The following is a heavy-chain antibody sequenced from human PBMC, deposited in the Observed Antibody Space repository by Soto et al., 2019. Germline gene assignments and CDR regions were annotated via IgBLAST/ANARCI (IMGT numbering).Heavy chain of an antibody. CDR3: AFGGGDSSGYYYGGYYYYGMDV. V-gene: IGHV1-69*13. J-gene: IGHJ6*02. D-gene: IGHD3-22*01. Sequence: GASVKVSCKAPGGTFSSYAISWVRQAPGQGLEWMGGIIPIFGTANYAQKFQGRVTITADESTSTAYMELSSLRSEDTAVYYCAFGGGDSSGYYYGGYYYYGMDVWGQGTTVTVSS. CDR2: IIPIFGTA. CDR1: GGTFSSYA.